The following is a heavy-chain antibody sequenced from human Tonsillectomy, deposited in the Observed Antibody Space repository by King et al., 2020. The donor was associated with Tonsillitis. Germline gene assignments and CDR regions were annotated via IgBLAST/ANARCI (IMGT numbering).Heavy chain of an antibody. V-gene: IGHV3-49*03. Sequence: VQLVESGGGLVPPGRSLRLSCTASGFTFGDYTMTWFRQAPGRGREGVGFIRSKAYGGTTEYAASVPGRFSISRDDSESIAYLQMYSLKTEDTVVYYCPMGSLFVMSSDAFDIWGQGTVVTVSS. CDR1: GFTFGDYT. D-gene: IGHD3-16*01. CDR3: PMGSLFVMSSDAFDI. J-gene: IGHJ3*02. CDR2: IRSKAYGGTT.